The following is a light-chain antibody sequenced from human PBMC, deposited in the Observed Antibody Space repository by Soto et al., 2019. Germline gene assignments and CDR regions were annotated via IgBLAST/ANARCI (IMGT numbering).Light chain of an antibody. Sequence: EIDLKQSPPSLSLSPCERATLYCRAGQFIPIHLAWYQQKPGQPPRLLIYDAFNRAAGIPARFSGSGSGTDFTFTISSLQPDDFATYYCQQYNSYSRTFGQGTKVDI. CDR3: QQYNSYSRT. J-gene: IGKJ1*01. V-gene: IGKV3-11*01. CDR1: QFIPIH. CDR2: DAF.